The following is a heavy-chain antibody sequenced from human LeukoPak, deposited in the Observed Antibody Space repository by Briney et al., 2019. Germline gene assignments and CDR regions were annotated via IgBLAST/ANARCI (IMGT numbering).Heavy chain of an antibody. J-gene: IGHJ4*02. Sequence: GGSLRLSCAASGFTFSSYAMSWVRQAPGKGLEWVSYISYGGSTIYYADSVKGRLTISRDNAKNSLFLQMNSLRAEDTAVYYCARGSSRYSYGYLDYWGQGTLVTVSS. CDR3: ARGSSRYSYGYLDY. CDR2: ISYGGSTI. CDR1: GFTFSSYA. D-gene: IGHD5-18*01. V-gene: IGHV3-48*03.